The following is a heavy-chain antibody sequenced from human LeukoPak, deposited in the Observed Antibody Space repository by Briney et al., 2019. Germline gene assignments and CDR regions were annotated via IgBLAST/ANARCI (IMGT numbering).Heavy chain of an antibody. Sequence: ASVKVSCKASGYTFTGYYIHWVRQAPGQGLEWMGLINPNSGGTNYAQKFQGWVTMTRDTSISTAYMELSRLRSDDTAVYYCARSYAHYGDYVAGMDVWGQGTTVTVSS. J-gene: IGHJ6*02. CDR1: GYTFTGYY. D-gene: IGHD4-17*01. CDR3: ARSYAHYGDYVAGMDV. V-gene: IGHV1-2*04. CDR2: INPNSGGT.